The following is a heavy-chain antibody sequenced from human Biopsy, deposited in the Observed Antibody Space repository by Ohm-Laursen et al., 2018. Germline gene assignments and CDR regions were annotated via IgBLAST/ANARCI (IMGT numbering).Heavy chain of an antibody. D-gene: IGHD1-26*01. CDR2: IFSNDEK. J-gene: IGHJ3*02. V-gene: IGHV2-26*01. Sequence: TQTLTLTCSVSGVSFTNARVAVSWIRQPPGKALEWLAHIFSNDEKSYSASLKNRLTISKDTSKSQVVLSMTDMDPVDTATYYCARHDPDAYYQAFDIWGLGTMVTVSS. CDR3: ARHDPDAYYQAFDI. CDR1: GVSFTNARVA.